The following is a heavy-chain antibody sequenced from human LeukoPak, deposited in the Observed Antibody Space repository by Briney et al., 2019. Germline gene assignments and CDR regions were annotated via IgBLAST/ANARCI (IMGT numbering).Heavy chain of an antibody. V-gene: IGHV4-59*01. CDR1: GDSISSDY. Sequence: PSETLSLTCTVSGDSISSDYWSWIRQPPGKGLEWIGYISYSGNTNYNPSLKSQVTISIDTSKNQFSLRLSSVTAADTAVYYCAISRRGKQQPSYWGQGTLVTVSS. D-gene: IGHD6-13*01. J-gene: IGHJ4*02. CDR2: ISYSGNT. CDR3: AISRRGKQQPSY.